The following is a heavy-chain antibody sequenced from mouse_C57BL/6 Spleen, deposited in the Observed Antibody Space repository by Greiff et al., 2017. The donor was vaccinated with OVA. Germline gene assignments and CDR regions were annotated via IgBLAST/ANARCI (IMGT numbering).Heavy chain of an antibody. J-gene: IGHJ4*01. CDR3: ARDGTTVMDAMDY. CDR2: ISYDGSN. Sequence: EVKLMESGPGLVKPSQSLSLTCSVTGYSITSGYYWNWIRQFPGNKLEWMGYISYDGSNNYNPSLKNRISITRDTSKNQFFLKLNSVTTEDTATYYCARDGTTVMDAMDYWGQGTSVTVSS. V-gene: IGHV3-6*01. CDR1: GYSITSGYY. D-gene: IGHD1-1*01.